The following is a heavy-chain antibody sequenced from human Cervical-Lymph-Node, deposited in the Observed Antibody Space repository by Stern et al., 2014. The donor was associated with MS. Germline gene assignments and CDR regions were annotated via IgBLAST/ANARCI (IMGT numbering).Heavy chain of an antibody. D-gene: IGHD6-19*01. V-gene: IGHV5-51*03. J-gene: IGHJ4*02. CDR1: GYNFNTYW. Sequence: EVQLVESGAEVKKPGESLKISCKGSGYNFNTYWIGWGRQMPGKGLEWMGIIYPGDSDTRYSPSFQGQVTISADKSISTAYLQWSSLKASDSAMYYCARRKVPITVAGNFDYWGQGTLVTVSS. CDR3: ARRKVPITVAGNFDY. CDR2: IYPGDSDT.